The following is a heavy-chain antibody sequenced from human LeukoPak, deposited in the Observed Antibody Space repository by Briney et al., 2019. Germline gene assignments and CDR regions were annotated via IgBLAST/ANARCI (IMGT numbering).Heavy chain of an antibody. CDR1: GYTFTSYG. CDR2: ISAYNGNT. D-gene: IGHD3-9*01. CDR3: AREGYYDILTGSSPFDY. J-gene: IGHJ4*02. V-gene: IGHV1-18*01. Sequence: EASVKVSCKASGYTFTSYGISWVRQAPGQGLEWMGWISAYNGNTNYAQKLQGRVTMTTDTSTSTVYMELSSLRSEDTAVYYCAREGYYDILTGSSPFDYWGQGTLVTVSS.